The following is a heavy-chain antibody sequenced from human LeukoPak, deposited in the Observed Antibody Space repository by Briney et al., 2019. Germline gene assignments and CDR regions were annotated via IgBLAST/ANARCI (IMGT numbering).Heavy chain of an antibody. J-gene: IGHJ1*01. CDR3: ATYYYDSSGYYGEYFQH. V-gene: IGHV1-24*01. Sequence: GASVKVSCKVSGYTLTELSMHWVRQAPGKGLEWMGGFDPEDGETIYARKFQGRVTMTEDTSTDTAYMELSSLRSEDTAVYYCATYYYDSSGYYGEYFQHWGQGTLVTVSS. CDR2: FDPEDGET. CDR1: GYTLTELS. D-gene: IGHD3-22*01.